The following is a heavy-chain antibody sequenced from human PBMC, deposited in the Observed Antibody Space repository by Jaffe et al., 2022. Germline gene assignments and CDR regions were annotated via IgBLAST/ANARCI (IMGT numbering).Heavy chain of an antibody. CDR3: ASPAATQVMTSPYTFDY. J-gene: IGHJ4*02. Sequence: QVQLVQSGAEVKKPGSSVKVSCKASGGTFSSYAISWVRQAPGQGLEWMGGIIPIFGTANYAQKFQGRVTITADESTSTAYMELSSLRSEDTAVYYCASPAATQVMTSPYTFDYWGQGTLVTVSS. D-gene: IGHD2-15*01. CDR2: IIPIFGTA. V-gene: IGHV1-69*01. CDR1: GGTFSSYA.